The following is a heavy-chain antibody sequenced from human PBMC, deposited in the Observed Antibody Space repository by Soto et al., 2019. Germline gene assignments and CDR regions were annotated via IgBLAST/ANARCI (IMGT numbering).Heavy chain of an antibody. CDR3: ARASSGGYPSPWPTYDY. CDR1: GFTTSDYY. CDR2: ISGSESTI. D-gene: IGHD2-15*01. Sequence: SLRLSFAASGFTTSDYYMSWIRQAPGKGLEWLSYISGSESTIYYADSVKGRFTISMNNAQNSLSLQLNSLRAEDTAVYYCARASSGGYPSPWPTYDYRGEGTLVTVS. J-gene: IGHJ4*02. V-gene: IGHV3-11*01.